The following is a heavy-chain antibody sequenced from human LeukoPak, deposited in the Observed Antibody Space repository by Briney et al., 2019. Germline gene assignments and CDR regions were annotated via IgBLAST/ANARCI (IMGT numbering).Heavy chain of an antibody. Sequence: GASVKVSCKASGYTFTGYYMHWVRQAPGQGVEWMGWINPNSGGTNYAQKFHGRVTMTRDTSISTAYMELRRLRSDDTAVYYCARGAHYHDSSQGYDYWGQGTLVTVSS. V-gene: IGHV1-2*02. CDR1: GYTFTGYY. D-gene: IGHD3-22*01. CDR3: ARGAHYHDSSQGYDY. J-gene: IGHJ4*02. CDR2: INPNSGGT.